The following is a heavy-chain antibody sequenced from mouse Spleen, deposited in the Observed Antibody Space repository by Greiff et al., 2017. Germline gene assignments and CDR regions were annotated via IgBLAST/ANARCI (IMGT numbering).Heavy chain of an antibody. D-gene: IGHD1-1*01. J-gene: IGHJ3*01. CDR2: INPNNGGT. V-gene: IGHV1-18*01. CDR1: GYTFTDYN. Sequence: SGPELVKPGASVKIPCKASGYTFTDYNMDWVKQSHGKSLEWIGDINPNNGGTIYNQKFKGKATLTVDKSSSTAYMELRSLTSEDTAVYYCARWYYDGSYWFAYWGQGTLVTVSA. CDR3: ARWYYDGSYWFAY.